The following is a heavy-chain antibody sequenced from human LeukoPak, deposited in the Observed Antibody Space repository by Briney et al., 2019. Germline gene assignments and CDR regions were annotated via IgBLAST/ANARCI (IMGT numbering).Heavy chain of an antibody. CDR2: TWSDGSKE. CDR1: GFTFSSFG. Sequence: PGRSLRLSCAASGFTFSSFGMHWVRQTPGKGLEWVALTWSDGSKEYYADSVKGRFTISRDISKNTVDLQMKSLRAEDTAVYYCAKSSPESSSWHSYFDYWGQETLVTVSS. D-gene: IGHD6-13*01. V-gene: IGHV3-33*06. CDR3: AKSSPESSSWHSYFDY. J-gene: IGHJ4*02.